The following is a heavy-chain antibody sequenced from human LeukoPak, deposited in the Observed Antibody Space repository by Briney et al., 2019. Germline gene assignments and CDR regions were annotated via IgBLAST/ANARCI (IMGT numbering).Heavy chain of an antibody. CDR1: GFTFDDYA. V-gene: IGHV3-43*02. D-gene: IGHD1-1*01. CDR2: ISGDGLST. Sequence: GGSLRLSCAASGFTFDDYAMNWVRQAPGKGLEWVSNISGDGLSTHYADSVKGRFTISRDNSKNSLFLQVSSLRTEDTALYYCAKEIERYSYHYVMDVWGRGTTVTVSS. CDR3: AKEIERYSYHYVMDV. J-gene: IGHJ6*02.